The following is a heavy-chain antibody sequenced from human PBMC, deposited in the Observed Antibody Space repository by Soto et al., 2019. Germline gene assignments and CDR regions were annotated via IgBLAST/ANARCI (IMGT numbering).Heavy chain of an antibody. J-gene: IGHJ6*01. CDR3: ARDKAKRRNYYYYYGMDV. V-gene: IGHV1-2*04. CDR2: INPNSGGT. Sequence: SLQSVRQEHKQGLEWMGWINPNSGGTNYAQKFQGWVTMTRDTSISTAYMELSRLRSDDTAVYYCARDKAKRRNYYYYYGMDVWRQGTTVPVSS. CDR1: S.